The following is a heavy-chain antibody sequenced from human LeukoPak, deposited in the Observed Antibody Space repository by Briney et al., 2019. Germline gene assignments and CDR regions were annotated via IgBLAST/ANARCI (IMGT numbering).Heavy chain of an antibody. CDR1: GGSISSYY. V-gene: IGHV4-4*07. Sequence: SETLSLTCTVSGGSISSYYWSWIRQPAGRRLEWIGRIYASGNTNYNPSLKSRVTMSVDTSKNQFSLNLSSVTAADTAVYYCARDSRARSGWYGGYWGQGTLVTVSS. J-gene: IGHJ4*02. D-gene: IGHD6-19*01. CDR2: IYASGNT. CDR3: ARDSRARSGWYGGY.